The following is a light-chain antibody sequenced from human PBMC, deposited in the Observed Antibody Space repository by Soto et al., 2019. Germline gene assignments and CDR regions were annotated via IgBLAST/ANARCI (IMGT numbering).Light chain of an antibody. CDR2: GAS. CDR1: QSVGSSH. Sequence: VLTQSPGTLSLSPGERATLSCRASQSVGSSHLAWYQQKPGQAPRLLIYGASSRATGIPDRFSGSGSGTDFTLAISRLEPEDFAVYYCQQYGSSPWTFGQGTKVDIK. V-gene: IGKV3-20*01. CDR3: QQYGSSPWT. J-gene: IGKJ1*01.